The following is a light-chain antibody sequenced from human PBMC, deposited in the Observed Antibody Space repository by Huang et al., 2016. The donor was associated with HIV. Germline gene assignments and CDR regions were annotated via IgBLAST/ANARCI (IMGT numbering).Light chain of an antibody. V-gene: IGKV3-11*01. CDR1: QTISSY. CDR3: QQRSNCLLT. Sequence: EIELTQSPATLSLFPGERASLSCRASQTISSYLAWYHQKPGQAPRLLIVEAAHWATGIPARFSGSGSVTDFTLTISSLEPEDFAVYYCQQRSNCLLTFGGGTKVEIK. J-gene: IGKJ4*01. CDR2: EAA.